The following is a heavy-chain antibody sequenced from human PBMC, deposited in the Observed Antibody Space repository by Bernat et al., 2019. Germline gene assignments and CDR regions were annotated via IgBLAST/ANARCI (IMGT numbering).Heavy chain of an antibody. V-gene: IGHV3-7*01. CDR3: AKRPGYQIGMEV. CDR2: INEDGSEE. J-gene: IGHJ6*02. CDR1: VFSFSSYW. Sequence: EVQLVESGGGLVQPGGSRRLSCVGSVFSFSSYWMTWVRQPPGKGLEWVASINEDGSEEQYVDSVKGRFTISRDNTKNSLYLQMNSLRVEDTAVFYCAKRPGYQIGMEVWGQGTTVTVSS. D-gene: IGHD6-13*01.